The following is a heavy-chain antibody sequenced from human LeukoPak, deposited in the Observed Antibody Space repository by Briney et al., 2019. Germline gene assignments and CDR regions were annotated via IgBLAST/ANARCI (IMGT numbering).Heavy chain of an antibody. J-gene: IGHJ3*02. D-gene: IGHD6-13*01. CDR3: ARVWQQLAPDEAFDI. CDR1: GYTFTSYY. Sequence: ASVKVSCKASGYTFTSYYMHWVRQAPGQGLEWMGIINPSGGSTSYAQKFQGRVTMTRDTSTSTVYMEPSSLRSEDTAVYYCARVWQQLAPDEAFDIWGQGTMVTVSS. CDR2: INPSGGST. V-gene: IGHV1-46*01.